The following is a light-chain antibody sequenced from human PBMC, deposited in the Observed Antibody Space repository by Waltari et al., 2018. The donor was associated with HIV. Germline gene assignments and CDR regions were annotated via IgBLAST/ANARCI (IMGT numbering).Light chain of an antibody. CDR3: SSYGGVASYLI. CDR2: DVN. CDR1: SSEIGAYDS. Sequence: HSALTQTRSVSGSPGQSVTISCTGTSSEIGAYDSVSWFQKFPGRAPKLLIFDVNKRPSGVPDRFSGFKSGDTASLTISVLQPDDESDYFCSSYGGVASYLIFGGGTTLTVL. V-gene: IGLV2-11*01. J-gene: IGLJ2*01.